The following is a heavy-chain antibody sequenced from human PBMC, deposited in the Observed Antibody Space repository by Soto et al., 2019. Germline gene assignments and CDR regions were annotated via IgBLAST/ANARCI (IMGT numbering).Heavy chain of an antibody. CDR2: INHSGST. CDR3: ARGPTIFGVITIIGDAFDI. CDR1: GGSFSGYY. D-gene: IGHD3-3*01. Sequence: ASETLSLTCAVYGGSFSGYYWSWIRQPPGKGLEWIGEINHSGSTNYNPSLKSRVTILLDTSKNQFSLKLSSVTAADTAVYYCARGPTIFGVITIIGDAFDIWGQGTMVTV. V-gene: IGHV4-34*01. J-gene: IGHJ3*02.